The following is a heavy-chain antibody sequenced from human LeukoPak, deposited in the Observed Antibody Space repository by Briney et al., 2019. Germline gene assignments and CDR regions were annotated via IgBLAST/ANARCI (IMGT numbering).Heavy chain of an antibody. CDR3: AKAAGTGYFDY. CDR1: GFTVNDDY. V-gene: IGHV3-66*01. CDR2: IHAGGNT. Sequence: GGSLRLSCAVSGFTVNDDYVGWVRRAPGKGLEWLSVIHAGGNTYYADSVKGRFTISRDNSKNTLYLQMNSLRAEDTAVYYCAKAAGTGYFDYWGQGTLVTVSS. D-gene: IGHD6-13*01. J-gene: IGHJ4*02.